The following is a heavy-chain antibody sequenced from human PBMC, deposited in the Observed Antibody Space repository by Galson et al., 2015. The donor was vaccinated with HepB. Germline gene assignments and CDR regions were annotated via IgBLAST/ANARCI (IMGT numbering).Heavy chain of an antibody. CDR1: GFRFKDYG. CDR2: IWGSGKTK. Sequence: SLRLSCAGSGFRFKDYGMHWVRQAPGKGLEWVAVIWGSGKTKQYLESVRGRFTISRDNYKNRLLLQMNSLRVDDTGVYFCARDRGGDDPIDLWGRGTPVTVTS. D-gene: IGHD3-16*01. J-gene: IGHJ5*02. V-gene: IGHV3-33*08. CDR3: ARDRGGDDPIDL.